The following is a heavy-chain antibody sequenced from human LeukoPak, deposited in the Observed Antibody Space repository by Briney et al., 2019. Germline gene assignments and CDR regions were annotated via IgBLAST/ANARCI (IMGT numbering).Heavy chain of an antibody. CDR3: AKTRADYDFRSGYHTFDY. V-gene: IGHV3-23*01. Sequence: GGSLRLSCAASGFTFSSYAMSWVRQAPGKGLEWVSAISGSGGSTYYADSVKGRFTISRDNSKNTLYLQMNSLRAEDTAVYYCAKTRADYDFRSGYHTFDYWGQGTLVTVSS. J-gene: IGHJ4*02. CDR2: ISGSGGST. D-gene: IGHD3-3*01. CDR1: GFTFSSYA.